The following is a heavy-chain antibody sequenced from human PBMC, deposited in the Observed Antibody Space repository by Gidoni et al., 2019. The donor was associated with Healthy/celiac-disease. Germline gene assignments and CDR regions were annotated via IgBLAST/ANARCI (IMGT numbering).Heavy chain of an antibody. D-gene: IGHD3-16*01. J-gene: IGHJ4*02. CDR1: GFTFSSYG. CDR2: IWYDGSNK. V-gene: IGHV3-33*01. CDR3: ARGGSRDSLFDY. Sequence: QVQLVESGGGVVQPGRSLHLSCAASGFTFSSYGMRGVRQGPGKGVEWVAGIWYDGSNKYYADAVKGRFTIARDNSKNTLYLQMNSLRAEDTAVYYCARGGSRDSLFDYWGQGTLVTVSS.